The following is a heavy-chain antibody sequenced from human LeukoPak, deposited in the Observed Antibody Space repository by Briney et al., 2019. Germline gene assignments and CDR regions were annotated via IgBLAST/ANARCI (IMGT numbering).Heavy chain of an antibody. V-gene: IGHV1-8*01. Sequence: GASVKVSCKASGYTFTSNDINWVRQATGQGLEWMGWMNPNSGNTGYAQKFQGRVTMTRNTSISTAYMELSSLRSEDTAVYYCARGGRVADHPPYYYYYYMDVWGKGTTVTISS. CDR1: GYTFTSND. J-gene: IGHJ6*03. CDR3: ARGGRVADHPPYYYYYYMDV. CDR2: MNPNSGNT. D-gene: IGHD6-19*01.